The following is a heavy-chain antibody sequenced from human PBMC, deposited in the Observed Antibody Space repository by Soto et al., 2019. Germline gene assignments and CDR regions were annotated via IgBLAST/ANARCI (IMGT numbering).Heavy chain of an antibody. J-gene: IGHJ4*02. V-gene: IGHV3-30*18. CDR1: GFTSSRYG. CDR2: ISYDGVHT. Sequence: QVQLVESGGGVVQPGRSLKLSCVVSGFTSSRYGMHWVRQAPGKGLEWVAVISYDGVHTYYSYPVRGRFTISRDNSKNTLYLKMLNLSADDTAVYYCAKDQRMYYYGSGIDYWGQGTLVTVSS. D-gene: IGHD3-10*01. CDR3: AKDQRMYYYGSGIDY.